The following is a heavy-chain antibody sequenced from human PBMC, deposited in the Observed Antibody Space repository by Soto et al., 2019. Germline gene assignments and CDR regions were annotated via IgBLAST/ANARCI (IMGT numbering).Heavy chain of an antibody. CDR3: VRARQNLVVNEYFQY. Sequence: EVQLLESGGGLVQPGGSLRLSCAAFGFTFSSYSMSWVRQAPGKGLEWVSGFSTGGDGGTTYYIDSVKCRFTISRDNSKNMLFLQMNSLRSEDTAVYYCVRARQNLVVNEYFQYWGQGTLVIVSS. D-gene: IGHD2-8*02. CDR2: TGGDGGTT. V-gene: IGHV3-23*01. J-gene: IGHJ1*01. CDR1: GFTFSSYS.